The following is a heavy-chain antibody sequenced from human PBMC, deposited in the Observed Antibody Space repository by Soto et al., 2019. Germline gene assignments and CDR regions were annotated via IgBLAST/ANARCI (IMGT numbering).Heavy chain of an antibody. Sequence: QVQLVQSGAEVKKPGASVKVSCKASGYTFTGYYMHWVRQAPGQGLEWMGWINPNSGGTNYAQKLQGRVTMTRDTSISPASMEMCRLRSADTAVYYWARETGDGPPDVWGQGTTVTVSS. D-gene: IGHD7-27*01. J-gene: IGHJ6*02. V-gene: IGHV1-2*02. CDR1: GYTFTGYY. CDR2: INPNSGGT. CDR3: ARETGDGPPDV.